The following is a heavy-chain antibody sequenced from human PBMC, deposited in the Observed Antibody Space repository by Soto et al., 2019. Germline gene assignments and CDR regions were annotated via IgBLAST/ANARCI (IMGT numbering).Heavy chain of an antibody. D-gene: IGHD2-21*02. CDR2: IFSGDNT. CDR3: ATGLTLPVRPSFDT. Sequence: EVHLVESGGGLIQPGGSLRLSCAASGFTISGNYITWVRQAPGKGLGWVSVIFSGDNTFYSDSVKGRFTISRDSSKNTVYLQMNRLRGDDTAVYFCATGLTLPVRPSFDTWGQGTLLTVSS. J-gene: IGHJ5*02. CDR1: GFTISGNY. V-gene: IGHV3-53*01.